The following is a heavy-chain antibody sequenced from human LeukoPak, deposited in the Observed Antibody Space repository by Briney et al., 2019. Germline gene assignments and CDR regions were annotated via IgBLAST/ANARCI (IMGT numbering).Heavy chain of an antibody. Sequence: SETLSLTCTVSGYSISSGYYWGWIRQPPGKGLEWIGEINHSGSTNYNPSLKSRVTISVDTSKNQFSLKLSSVTAADTAVYYCARGNYGGSSGYYYGNYFDYWGQGTLVTVSS. J-gene: IGHJ4*02. CDR1: GYSISSGYY. CDR3: ARGNYGGSSGYYYGNYFDY. V-gene: IGHV4-38-2*02. CDR2: INHSGST. D-gene: IGHD3-22*01.